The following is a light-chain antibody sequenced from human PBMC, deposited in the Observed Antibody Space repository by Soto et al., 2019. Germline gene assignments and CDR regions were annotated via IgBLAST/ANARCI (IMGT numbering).Light chain of an antibody. CDR1: SSDVGGYNY. V-gene: IGLV2-8*01. CDR3: SSSAGSKRV. J-gene: IGLJ1*01. Sequence: QSALTQPPSASGSPGQSVTISCTGTSSDVGGYNYVSWYQQHPGKAPKLMIYEVSKRPSGVPDRFSGSKSGNTASLTVSGLQAEDEADYYCSSSAGSKRVFGTGTKLTVL. CDR2: EVS.